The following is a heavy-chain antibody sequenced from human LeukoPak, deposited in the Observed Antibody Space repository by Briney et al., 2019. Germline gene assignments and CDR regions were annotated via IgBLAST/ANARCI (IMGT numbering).Heavy chain of an antibody. CDR2: INSHRSST. CDR1: DFTLSIYW. V-gene: IGHV3-74*01. D-gene: IGHD1-26*01. J-gene: IGHJ3*02. CDR3: ASSLVGDGRGYDAFDS. Sequence: LTLSCAASDFTLSIYWISLVRLGPATGLVWPSLINSHRSSTNFPVSVKRRFTVSSNNSKDTQYLQIDSLIVEDTGQYYCASSLVGDGRGYDAFDSWGQGRMVTVSS.